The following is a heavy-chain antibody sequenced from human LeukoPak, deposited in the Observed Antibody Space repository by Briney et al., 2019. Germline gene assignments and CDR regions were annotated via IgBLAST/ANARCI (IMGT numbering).Heavy chain of an antibody. CDR2: ISYDGSSK. V-gene: IGHV3-30*18. D-gene: IGHD2-21*02. Sequence: GGSLRLSCAASGFTFTNYGMHWVRQAPGKGLEWVAVISYDGSSKYFADSVKGRFTISRDNSKNTLYLQMNSLRPEDTAVYYCAKGGAGNCGGACYLNWFDPWGQGTLVTVSS. J-gene: IGHJ5*02. CDR3: AKGGAGNCGGACYLNWFDP. CDR1: GFTFTNYG.